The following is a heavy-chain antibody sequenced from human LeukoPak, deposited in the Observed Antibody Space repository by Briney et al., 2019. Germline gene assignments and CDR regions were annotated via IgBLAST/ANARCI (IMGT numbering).Heavy chain of an antibody. CDR1: GGSISGYY. Sequence: SETLSLTCTVSGGSISGYYWSWIRQPPGKGLEWVGYIYTSGSTDYNPSLKSRVTMSVDTSKNQFSLRLTSVTAADTAVYYCARRSARENYYYYYMDVWGKGTTVTVSS. CDR2: IYTSGST. V-gene: IGHV4-4*09. CDR3: ARRSARENYYYYYMDV. J-gene: IGHJ6*03. D-gene: IGHD2-15*01.